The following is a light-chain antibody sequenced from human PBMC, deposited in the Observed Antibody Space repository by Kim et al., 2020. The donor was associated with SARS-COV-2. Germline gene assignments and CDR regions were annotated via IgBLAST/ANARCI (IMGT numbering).Light chain of an antibody. CDR2: DAF. V-gene: IGKV3-11*01. J-gene: IGKJ4*01. CDR3: QQRHNWPLT. Sequence: LSPGERATLSRRASQSVGNFLAWYQQKPGQSPRLVIYDAFNRATGIPASFRGSGSGTDFTLTISSLEPEDFAVYYCQQRHNWPLTFGGGTKVDIK. CDR1: QSVGNF.